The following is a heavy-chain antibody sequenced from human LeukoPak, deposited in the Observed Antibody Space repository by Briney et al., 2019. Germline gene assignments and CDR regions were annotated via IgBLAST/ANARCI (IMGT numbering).Heavy chain of an antibody. Sequence: ASVKVSCKASGYTFTGYYMHWVRRAPGQGLEWMGWINPNSGGTNYAQKFQGRVTMTRDTSISTAYMELSRLRSDDTAVYYCARGAVLRFLEWLSTGYFDLWGRGTLVTVSS. CDR2: INPNSGGT. J-gene: IGHJ2*01. V-gene: IGHV1-2*02. CDR3: ARGAVLRFLEWLSTGYFDL. D-gene: IGHD3-3*01. CDR1: GYTFTGYY.